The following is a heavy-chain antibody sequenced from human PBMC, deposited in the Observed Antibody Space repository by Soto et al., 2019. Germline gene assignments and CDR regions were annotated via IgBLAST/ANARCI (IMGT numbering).Heavy chain of an antibody. V-gene: IGHV3-30*18. CDR2: ISYDGSNK. CDR3: AKDHSYGDYTYFDS. Sequence: QVQLVESGGGVVQPGRSLRLSCAASGFTFSSYGMHWVRQAPGKGLEWVAVISYDGSNKYYADSVKGRFTISRDNSKNPLYLQMNSLRAEDTAVYYCAKDHSYGDYTYFDSWGQGTLVTVSS. D-gene: IGHD4-17*01. CDR1: GFTFSSYG. J-gene: IGHJ4*02.